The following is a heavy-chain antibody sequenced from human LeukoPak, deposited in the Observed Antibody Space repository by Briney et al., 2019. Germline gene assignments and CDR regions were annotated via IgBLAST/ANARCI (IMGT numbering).Heavy chain of an antibody. CDR2: INHSGST. CDR1: GGSFSSYY. CDR3: ATRSFDY. Sequence: SETLSLTCAVYGGSFSSYYWSWIRQPPGKGLEWIGEINHSGSTNYNPSLKSRVTISVDTSKNQFSLKLSSVTAADTAVYYCATRSFDYWGQGTLVTVSS. J-gene: IGHJ4*02. V-gene: IGHV4-34*01.